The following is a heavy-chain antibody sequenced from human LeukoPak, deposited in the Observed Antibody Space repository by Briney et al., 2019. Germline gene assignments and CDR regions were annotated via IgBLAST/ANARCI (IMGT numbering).Heavy chain of an antibody. CDR2: ISDSGGST. Sequence: GGSLRLSCAASGYTFSTYVMNWVRQAPGKGLEWVSTISDSGGSTYYADSVKGRFTISRDNSKSTLYLQMNSLRAEDTAVYYCGRYYVMDVWGQGTSVTVSS. CDR3: GRYYVMDV. CDR1: GYTFSTYV. V-gene: IGHV3-23*01. J-gene: IGHJ6*02.